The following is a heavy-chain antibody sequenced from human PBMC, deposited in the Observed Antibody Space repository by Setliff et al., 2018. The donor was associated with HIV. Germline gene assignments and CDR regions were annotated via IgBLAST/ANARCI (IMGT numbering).Heavy chain of an antibody. V-gene: IGHV4-39*07. J-gene: IGHJ4*02. CDR2: IYYSGST. D-gene: IGHD4-17*01. CDR1: GGSMSSSGNY. CDR3: ARGTAPRRGTNYGGNYPLDY. Sequence: SETLSLTCTVSGGSMSSSGNYWGWIRQPPGKGLEWIGNIYYSGSTYYTPSLKSRVTISVDTSKFQFSLRLTSVTAADTAIYYCARGTAPRRGTNYGGNYPLDYWGQGTLVTVSS.